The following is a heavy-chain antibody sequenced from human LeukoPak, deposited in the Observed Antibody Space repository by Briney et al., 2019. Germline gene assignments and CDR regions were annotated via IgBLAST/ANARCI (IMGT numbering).Heavy chain of an antibody. Sequence: GGSLRLSCAATGFTFSSYAMSWVRQAPAKGLEGVSAISGSGGSTYYADSVKGRFTISRDNSKNTLYLHMNSLRAEDTAVYYCAKVARYYGSGSQFDYWGQGTLVTVSS. CDR1: GFTFSSYA. D-gene: IGHD3-10*01. CDR2: ISGSGGST. V-gene: IGHV3-23*01. J-gene: IGHJ4*02. CDR3: AKVARYYGSGSQFDY.